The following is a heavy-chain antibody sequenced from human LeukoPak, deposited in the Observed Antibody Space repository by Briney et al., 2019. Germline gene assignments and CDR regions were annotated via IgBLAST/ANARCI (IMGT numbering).Heavy chain of an antibody. CDR1: GFTFSSYW. V-gene: IGHV3-74*01. Sequence: GGSLRLSCAASGFTFSSYWMHWVRQAPGKGLVWVSRINSDGSSTSYADSVKGRFTISRDNAKNTLYLQMNSLRAEDTAVYFCARGDVEMATIRYFDYWGQGTLVTVSS. CDR2: INSDGSST. CDR3: ARGDVEMATIRYFDY. D-gene: IGHD5-24*01. J-gene: IGHJ4*02.